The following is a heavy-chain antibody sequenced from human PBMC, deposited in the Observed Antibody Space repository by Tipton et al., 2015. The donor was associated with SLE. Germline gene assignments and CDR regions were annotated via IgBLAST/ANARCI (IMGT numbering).Heavy chain of an antibody. CDR3: ARHLGELTFDY. CDR1: GGSISSHY. Sequence: TLSLTCTVSGGSISSHYWSWIRQPPGKGLEWIGYIYYSGSTNYNPSLKSRVTISVDTSKNQFSLKLSSVTAADTAVYYCARHLGELTFDYWGQGTLVTVSS. D-gene: IGHD3-16*01. CDR2: IYYSGST. V-gene: IGHV4-59*11. J-gene: IGHJ4*02.